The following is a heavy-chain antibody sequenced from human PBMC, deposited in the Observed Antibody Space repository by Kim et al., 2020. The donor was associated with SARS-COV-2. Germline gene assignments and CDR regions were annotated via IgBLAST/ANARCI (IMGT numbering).Heavy chain of an antibody. J-gene: IGHJ4*02. CDR2: IRATSGRT. CDR1: GFTLSNFA. V-gene: IGHV3-23*01. D-gene: IGHD6-6*01. Sequence: GGSLRLSCAASGFTLSNFAMSWVRQAPGKGLEWVSSIRATSGRTHYADSVKGRFTLSRDNSKNTLHLQMNSLVAEDTALYYCAGGGRYSSSSLVGYWGQG. CDR3: AGGGRYSSSSLVGY.